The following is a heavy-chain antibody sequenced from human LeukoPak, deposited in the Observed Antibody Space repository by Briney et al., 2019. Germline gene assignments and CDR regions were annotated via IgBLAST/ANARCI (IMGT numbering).Heavy chain of an antibody. J-gene: IGHJ3*02. Sequence: PSETLSLTCTVSGGSISTYYWSWIRQPPGKGLEWIGYIYYSGSTYYNPSLKSRVTISVDTSKNQFSLKLSSVTAADTAVYYCARDPRRYYDSSGYYYDAFVIWGQGTMVTVSS. V-gene: IGHV4-30-4*01. CDR1: GGSISTYY. CDR2: IYYSGST. D-gene: IGHD3-22*01. CDR3: ARDPRRYYDSSGYYYDAFVI.